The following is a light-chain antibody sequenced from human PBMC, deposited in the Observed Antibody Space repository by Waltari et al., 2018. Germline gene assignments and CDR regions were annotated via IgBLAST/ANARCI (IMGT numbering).Light chain of an antibody. CDR1: SLRIYY. V-gene: IGLV3-19*01. CDR3: HSRETFSTRL. Sequence: SSDLTQDPSLSVALGQTVRITCQGDSLRIYYASWYQQRPGQAPILVLYGPDNRPSGIPDRFSGSTSGNTASLTITGAQAEDEADYYCHSRETFSTRLFGGGTRLTV. CDR2: GPD. J-gene: IGLJ2*01.